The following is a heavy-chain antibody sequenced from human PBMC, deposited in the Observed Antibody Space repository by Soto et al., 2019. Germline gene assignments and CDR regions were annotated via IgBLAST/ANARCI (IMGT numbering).Heavy chain of an antibody. V-gene: IGHV3-21*01. CDR3: ARDPYCSGGSCCGMDV. CDR1: GFTFSSYS. J-gene: IGHJ6*02. Sequence: KAGGSLRLSCAASGFTFSSYSMNWVRQAPGKGLEWVSSISSSSSYIYYADSVKGRFTISRDNAKNSLYLQMNSLRAEDTAVYYCARDPYCSGGSCCGMDVWGQGTTVTVSS. CDR2: ISSSSSYI. D-gene: IGHD2-15*01.